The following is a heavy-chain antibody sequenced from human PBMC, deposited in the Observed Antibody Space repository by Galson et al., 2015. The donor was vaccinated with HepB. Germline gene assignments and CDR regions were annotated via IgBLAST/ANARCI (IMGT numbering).Heavy chain of an antibody. CDR1: GYTFTSYD. V-gene: IGHV1-8*01. D-gene: IGHD4-23*01. CDR2: MNPNSGNT. Sequence: SVKVSCKASGYTFTSYDINWVRQATGQGLEWMGWMNPNSGNTGYAQKFQGRVTMTRNTSISTAYMELSSLRSEDTAVYYCARERNGDYGGNYYYYMDVWGKGTTVTVSS. J-gene: IGHJ6*03. CDR3: ARERNGDYGGNYYYYMDV.